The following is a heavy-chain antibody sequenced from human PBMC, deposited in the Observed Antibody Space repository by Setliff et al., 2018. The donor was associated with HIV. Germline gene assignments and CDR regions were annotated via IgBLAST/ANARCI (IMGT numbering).Heavy chain of an antibody. J-gene: IGHJ4*01. Sequence: PSETLSLTCAVYGGSFSGYYWSWIRQPPGKGLEWIGEINHSGSTNYNPSLKSRVTISVDTSMDQFSLKLNSVTAADTAVYYCARVQYHYVNNGDSYYFTHWGHGTLVTVSS. V-gene: IGHV4-34*01. CDR3: ARVQYHYVNNGDSYYFTH. CDR1: GGSFSGYY. CDR2: INHSGST. D-gene: IGHD3-10*02.